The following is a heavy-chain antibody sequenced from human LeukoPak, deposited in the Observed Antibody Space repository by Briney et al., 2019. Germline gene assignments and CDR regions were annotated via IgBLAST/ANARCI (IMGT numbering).Heavy chain of an antibody. CDR2: ISYDGSNK. D-gene: IGHD2/OR15-2a*01. CDR3: AKVKTCSFYYFDN. J-gene: IGHJ4*02. V-gene: IGHV3-30*18. CDR1: GFTFSDYG. Sequence: GGSLRLPCAAYGFTFSDYGMHWLRQAPGKGLEWVAVISYDGSNKYYADSVKGRFTLSRDNSKNTLYLQMNRLRTEDTAVYYCAKVKTCSFYYFDNWGQGTLVTVSS.